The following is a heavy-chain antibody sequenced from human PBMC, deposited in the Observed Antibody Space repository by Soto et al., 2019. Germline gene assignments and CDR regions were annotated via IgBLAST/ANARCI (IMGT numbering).Heavy chain of an antibody. V-gene: IGHV1-46*01. CDR2: INPSGGST. D-gene: IGHD3-9*01. J-gene: IGHJ6*02. CDR3: ARDNYDILTGYYSYYGMDV. CDR1: GDTFTSYY. Sequence: ASVKVSCKASGDTFTSYYMHWVRQAPGQGLEWMGIINPSGGSTSYAQKFQGRVTMTRDTSTSTVYMELSSLRSEDTAVYYCARDNYDILTGYYSYYGMDVWGQGTTVTVSS.